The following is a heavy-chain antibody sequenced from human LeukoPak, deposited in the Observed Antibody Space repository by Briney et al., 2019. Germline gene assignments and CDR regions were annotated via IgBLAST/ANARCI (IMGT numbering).Heavy chain of an antibody. CDR3: ARERGNLRGDAFDI. V-gene: IGHV4-4*07. J-gene: IGHJ3*02. Sequence: SEILSLTCTVSGVSFSSYYWTWVRPPAGKGLEWVGRIFSGGNTNYNPFLESRVTMSIDTSKNQFSLKLTSVTAADTAVYYCARERGNLRGDAFDIWGQGTMVTVSS. CDR1: GVSFSSYY. D-gene: IGHD3-10*01. CDR2: IFSGGNT.